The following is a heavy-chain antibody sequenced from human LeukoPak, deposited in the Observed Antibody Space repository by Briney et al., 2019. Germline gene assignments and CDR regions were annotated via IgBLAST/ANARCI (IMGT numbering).Heavy chain of an antibody. D-gene: IGHD2-15*01. Sequence: ASVKVSYKVSGYTLTELSMHWVRQAPGKGLEWMGGFDPEDGETIYAQKFQGRVTMTEDTSTDTAYMELSSLRSEDTAVYYCARYCSGGSCYIPYFDYWGQGTLVTVSS. CDR1: GYTLTELS. CDR3: ARYCSGGSCYIPYFDY. J-gene: IGHJ4*02. CDR2: FDPEDGET. V-gene: IGHV1-24*01.